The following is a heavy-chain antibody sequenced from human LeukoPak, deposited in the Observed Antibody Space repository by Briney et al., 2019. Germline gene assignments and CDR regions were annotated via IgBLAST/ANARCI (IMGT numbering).Heavy chain of an antibody. V-gene: IGHV3-43*02. Sequence: GSLRLSFVASGLPIADFAMHWVRQAPGKGLEWVSLISGDGVSTFYADSVKGRFSISRDNSKNSLSLEMNSLRTEDTAMYYCARESGKFDYWGQGTLVAVSS. CDR1: GLPIADFA. J-gene: IGHJ4*02. CDR2: ISGDGVST. CDR3: ARESGKFDY.